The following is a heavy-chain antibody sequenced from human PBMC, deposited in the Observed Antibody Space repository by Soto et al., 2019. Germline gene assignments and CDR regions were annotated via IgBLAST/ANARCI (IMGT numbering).Heavy chain of an antibody. V-gene: IGHV3-74*01. J-gene: IGHJ5*02. D-gene: IGHD3-3*01. Sequence: VGSLRLSCAASGFTFSSYWMHWVRQAPGKGLVWVSRINSDGSSTSYADSVKGRFTISRDNAKNTLYLQMNSLRAEDTAVYYCARPLEAYYDFWSGYTTNWFDPWGQGTLVTVSS. CDR2: INSDGSST. CDR3: ARPLEAYYDFWSGYTTNWFDP. CDR1: GFTFSSYW.